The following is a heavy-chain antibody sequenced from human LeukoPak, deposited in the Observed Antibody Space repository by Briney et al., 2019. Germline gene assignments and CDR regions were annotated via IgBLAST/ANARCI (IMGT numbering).Heavy chain of an antibody. J-gene: IGHJ4*02. CDR1: GFSLSSYF. CDR2: ITNTGRST. Sequence: GGSLRLSCEASGFSLSSYFMSWIRQAPGKGLEWVSYITNTGRSTNYADAVKGRFTISRDNAKQSVYLEMTDLRAEDTAVYYCAREASGNYHVFDSWGQGTLVTVSS. CDR3: AREASGNYHVFDS. V-gene: IGHV3-11*04. D-gene: IGHD6-19*01.